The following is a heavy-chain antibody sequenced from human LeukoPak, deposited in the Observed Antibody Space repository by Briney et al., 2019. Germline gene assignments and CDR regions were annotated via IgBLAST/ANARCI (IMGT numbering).Heavy chain of an antibody. CDR3: AREGYCSGDTCYQDDAFDI. CDR2: ISSSSSYI. CDR1: RFTFSSYS. D-gene: IGHD2-15*01. J-gene: IGHJ3*02. Sequence: GGSLRLSCAASRFTFSSYSMNWVRQAPGKGLEWVSSISSSSSYIYYADSVKGRFTISRDNARNSLYLQMNSLRAEDTAVYYCAREGYCSGDTCYQDDAFDIWGQGTMVTVSS. V-gene: IGHV3-21*01.